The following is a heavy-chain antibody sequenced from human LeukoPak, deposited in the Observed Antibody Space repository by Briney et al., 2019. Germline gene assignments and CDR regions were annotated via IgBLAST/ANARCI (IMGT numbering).Heavy chain of an antibody. J-gene: IGHJ4*02. Sequence: GGSLRLSCVASGFTFSSYSMNWVRQAPGKGLEWVSSISSSSYIYYADSVKGRFTISRDNAKNSLYLQMNSLRAEDTAVYYCARGGIAAAGRDIVWGQGTLVTVSS. D-gene: IGHD6-13*01. CDR2: ISSSSYI. V-gene: IGHV3-21*01. CDR1: GFTFSSYS. CDR3: ARGGIAAAGRDIV.